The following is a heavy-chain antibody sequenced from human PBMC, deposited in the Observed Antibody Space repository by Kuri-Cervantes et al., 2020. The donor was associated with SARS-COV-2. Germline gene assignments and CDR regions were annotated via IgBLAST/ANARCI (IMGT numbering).Heavy chain of an antibody. CDR2: INHSGST. D-gene: IGHD3-10*01. CDR1: GGSFSGYY. J-gene: IGHJ4*02. V-gene: IGHV4-34*01. Sequence: SETLSLTCAVYGGSFSGYYSSWIRQPAGKGLEWIGEINHSGSTNYNPSLKSRVTISVDTSKNQFSLKLSSVTAADTAVYYCARGQNSELLGFRESISYYFDYWGQGTLVTVSS. CDR3: ARGQNSELLGFRESISYYFDY.